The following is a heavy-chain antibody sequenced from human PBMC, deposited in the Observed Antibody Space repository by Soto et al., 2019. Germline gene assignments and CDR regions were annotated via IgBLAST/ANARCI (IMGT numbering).Heavy chain of an antibody. Sequence: EVQLVETGGGLIQPGGSLRLSCAASGFTVSSNYMSWVRKAPGKGLGWVSVIYSGGSTYYADSVKGRFTISRDNSKNTLYLQMNSLRAEDTAVYYCARGDPYGDPWYFDLWGRGTLVTVSS. CDR2: IYSGGST. D-gene: IGHD4-17*01. CDR3: ARGDPYGDPWYFDL. CDR1: GFTVSSNY. V-gene: IGHV3-53*02. J-gene: IGHJ2*01.